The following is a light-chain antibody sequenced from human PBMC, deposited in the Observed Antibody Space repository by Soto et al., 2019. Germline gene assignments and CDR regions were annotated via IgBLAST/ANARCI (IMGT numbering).Light chain of an antibody. V-gene: IGLV2-14*01. J-gene: IGLJ1*01. CDR3: RSYTNSRTLDV. Sequence: QSVLTQPASLSGSPGQSITISCTGTSSDVGGYNYVSWYQQHPGKAPKLIIYYVSNRPSGVSNRFSGSKSGNTASLTISGLTAEDEAAYYCRSYTNSRTLDVFGPGTKLTVL. CDR2: YVS. CDR1: SSDVGGYNY.